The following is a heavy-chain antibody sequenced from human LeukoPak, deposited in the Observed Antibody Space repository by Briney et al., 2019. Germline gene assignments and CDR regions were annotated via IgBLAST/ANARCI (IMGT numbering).Heavy chain of an antibody. CDR1: GGSISSSNW. CDR3: AIDSSGYYNWFDP. D-gene: IGHD3-22*01. J-gene: IGHJ5*02. V-gene: IGHV4-4*02. CDR2: IYHSGST. Sequence: SGTLSLTCAVSGGSISSSNWWSWVRQPPGKGLEWIGEIYHSGSTNYDPSLKSRVTISVDTSKNQFSLKLSSVTAADTAVYYCAIDSSGYYNWFDPWGQGTLVTVSS.